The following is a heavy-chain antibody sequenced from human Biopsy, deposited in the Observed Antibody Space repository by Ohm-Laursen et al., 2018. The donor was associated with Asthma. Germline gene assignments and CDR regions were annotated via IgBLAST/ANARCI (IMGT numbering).Heavy chain of an antibody. V-gene: IGHV4-59*12. Sequence: GTLSLTCTVSGVSIRSYYWTWIRPPPGKGLEWIGNIHYSDSTYSNPSLKSRVTISVDTSKKQISLRLSAVTAADTAVYYCARGSSSRLSQWELLVSGGKRAHSYYGMDVWGQGTTVTVSS. J-gene: IGHJ6*02. CDR3: ARGSSSRLSQWELLVSGGKRAHSYYGMDV. D-gene: IGHD1-26*01. CDR2: IHYSDST. CDR1: GVSIRSYY.